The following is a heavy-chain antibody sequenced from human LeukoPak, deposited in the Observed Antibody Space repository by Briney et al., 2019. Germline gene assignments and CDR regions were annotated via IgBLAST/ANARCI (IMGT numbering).Heavy chain of an antibody. V-gene: IGHV4-39*07. CDR2: IYYSGST. D-gene: IGHD3-22*01. CDR3: AREEYDSSGSIDY. Sequence: SETLSLTCTVSGGSISSSSYYWGWIRQPQGKGLEWIGSIYYSGSTYYNPSLKSRVTISVDTSKNQFSLKLSSVTAADTAVYYCAREEYDSSGSIDYWGQGTLVTVSS. CDR1: GGSISSSSYY. J-gene: IGHJ4*02.